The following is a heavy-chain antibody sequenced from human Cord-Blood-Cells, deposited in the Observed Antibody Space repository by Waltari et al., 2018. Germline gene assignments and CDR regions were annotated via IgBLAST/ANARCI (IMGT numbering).Heavy chain of an antibody. V-gene: IGHV4-59*11. Sequence: QVQLQESCPGLVTPSETLSLTCPVPGGFISSHYWSWIRQPPGKGLECSGYIYYSGSTNDNPSLKSRVTISVDTSKNQFSLKLSSVTAADTAVYYCARDSRYSRKGSYGMDVWGQGTTVTVSS. D-gene: IGHD1-1*01. J-gene: IGHJ6*02. CDR3: ARDSRYSRKGSYGMDV. CDR2: IYYSGST. CDR1: GGFISSHY.